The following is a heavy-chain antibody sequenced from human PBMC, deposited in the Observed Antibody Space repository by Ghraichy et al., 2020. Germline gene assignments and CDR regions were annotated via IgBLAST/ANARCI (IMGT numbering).Heavy chain of an antibody. CDR1: GGSISSYS. D-gene: IGHD1-7*01. J-gene: IGHJ5*02. Sequence: SETLSLTRTVSGGSISSYSWTWIRQPPGKGLECIGYFYYSGSTNYNPSLKSRVTISVDTSKNQFSLKLTSVTAADTAVYYCARRNWNYVHLGFDPWGQGTLVTVSS. CDR3: ARRNWNYVHLGFDP. V-gene: IGHV4-59*08. CDR2: FYYSGST.